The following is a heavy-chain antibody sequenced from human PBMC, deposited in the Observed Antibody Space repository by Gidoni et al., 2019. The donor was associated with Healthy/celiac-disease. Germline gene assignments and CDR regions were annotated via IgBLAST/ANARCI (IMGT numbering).Heavy chain of an antibody. CDR3: ARHEGKGSGWYRSPVFDY. V-gene: IGHV4-39*01. Sequence: QLQLQESGPGLVKPSETLSLTCTVSGGSISSSSYYWGWIRQPPGKGLEWIGSIYYSGSTYYNPSLKSRVTISVDTSKNQFSLKLSSVTAADTAVYYCARHEGKGSGWYRSPVFDYWGQGTLVTVSS. CDR1: GGSISSSSYY. J-gene: IGHJ4*02. CDR2: IYYSGST. D-gene: IGHD6-19*01.